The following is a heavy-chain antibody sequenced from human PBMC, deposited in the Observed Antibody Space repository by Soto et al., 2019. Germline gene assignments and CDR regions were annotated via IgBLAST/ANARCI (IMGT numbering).Heavy chain of an antibody. J-gene: IGHJ3*02. D-gene: IGHD3-16*01. Sequence: PSETLSLTCSVYGGSISSYYWSWIRQPPGKGLEWIGYSYYSGSTNYNPSLKSRVTISVDTSKNQFSLKLSSVTAADTAVYYCARVWGYAFDIWGQGTMVTVSS. CDR1: GGSISSYY. V-gene: IGHV4-59*01. CDR3: ARVWGYAFDI. CDR2: SYYSGST.